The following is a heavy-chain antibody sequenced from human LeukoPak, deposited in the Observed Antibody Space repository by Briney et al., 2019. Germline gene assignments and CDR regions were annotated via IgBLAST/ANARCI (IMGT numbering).Heavy chain of an antibody. Sequence: SETLSLSCSVYGGSFSGSYCCWVRQAPGKGLEWIGEVIHGVRTTYDPSLESRVTISEETSENPFSLRLTSVTAADTAVYYCVLGEVAGEHLQYWGQGSLVTVSP. CDR3: VLGEVAGEHLQY. CDR1: GGSFSGSY. D-gene: IGHD6-19*01. CDR2: VIHGVRT. J-gene: IGHJ1*01. V-gene: IGHV4-34*12.